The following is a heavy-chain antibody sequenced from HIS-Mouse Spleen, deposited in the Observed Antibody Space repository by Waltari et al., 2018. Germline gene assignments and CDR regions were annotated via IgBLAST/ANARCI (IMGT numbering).Heavy chain of an antibody. J-gene: IGHJ3*02. CDR3: ARDLKDDIAVAGPTGDAFDI. CDR2: ISSSSSTI. V-gene: IGHV3-48*02. CDR1: GFTFSSYS. D-gene: IGHD6-19*01. Sequence: EVQLVESGGGLVQPGGSLRLSCAASGFTFSSYSMNWVPQAPGKGLEWVSYISSSSSTIYYADSVKGRFTISRDNAKNSLYLQMNSLRDEDTAVYYCARDLKDDIAVAGPTGDAFDIWGQGTMVTVSS.